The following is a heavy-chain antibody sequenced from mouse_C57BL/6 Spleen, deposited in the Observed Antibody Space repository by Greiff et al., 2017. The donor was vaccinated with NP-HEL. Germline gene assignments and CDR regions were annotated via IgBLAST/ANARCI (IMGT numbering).Heavy chain of an antibody. Sequence: VQLQESGAELVKPGASVKMSCKASGYTFTSYWITWVKQRPGQGLEWIGDIYPGSGSTNYNEKFKSKATLTVDTSSSTAYMQLSSLTSEDSAVYYCARSGYDYDEGYFDVWGTGTTVTVSS. CDR3: ARSGYDYDEGYFDV. CDR1: GYTFTSYW. D-gene: IGHD2-4*01. V-gene: IGHV1-55*01. J-gene: IGHJ1*03. CDR2: IYPGSGST.